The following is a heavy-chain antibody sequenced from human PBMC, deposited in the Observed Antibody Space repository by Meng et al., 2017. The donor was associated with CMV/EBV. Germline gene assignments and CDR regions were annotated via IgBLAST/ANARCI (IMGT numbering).Heavy chain of an antibody. CDR2: IWYDGSNK. J-gene: IGHJ6*02. Sequence: GESLKISCAASGFTFSSYGMHWVRQAPGKGLEWVAVIWYDGSNKYYADSVKGRFTISRDNSKNTLYLQMNSLRAEDTAVYYCAKDSAILYYYYGMDVWGQGTTVTVSS. D-gene: IGHD2-2*01. V-gene: IGHV3-33*06. CDR3: AKDSAILYYYYGMDV. CDR1: GFTFSSYG.